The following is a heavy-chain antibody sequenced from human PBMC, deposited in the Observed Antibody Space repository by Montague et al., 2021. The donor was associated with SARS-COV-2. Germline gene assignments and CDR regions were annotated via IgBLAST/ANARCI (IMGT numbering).Heavy chain of an antibody. J-gene: IGHJ4*02. CDR1: GASISSYD. Sequence: SETLSLTCSVSGASISSYDWSWIRQPPGKGREGIAYHYSGGITGYNPSLKSRATISVDTSKNQVSLRLKSVTAADTAVYYCAREGLVGGDYSDLWGQGTLVTVSS. D-gene: IGHD3-16*01. CDR2: HYSGGIT. V-gene: IGHV4-4*08. CDR3: AREGLVGGDYSDL.